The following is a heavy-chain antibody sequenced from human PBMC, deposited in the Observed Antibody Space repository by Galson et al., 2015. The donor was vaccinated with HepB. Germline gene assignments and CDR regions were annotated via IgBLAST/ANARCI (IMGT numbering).Heavy chain of an antibody. CDR3: ARGGDPYYYYGMDV. CDR1: GGTFSSYA. V-gene: IGHV1-69*06. CDR2: IIPIFGTA. D-gene: IGHD2-21*02. Sequence: CKASGGTFSSYAISWVRQAPGQGLEWMGGIIPIFGTANYAQKFQGRVTITADKSTSTAYMELSSLRSEDTAVYYCARGGDPYYYYGMDVWGQGTTVTVSS. J-gene: IGHJ6*02.